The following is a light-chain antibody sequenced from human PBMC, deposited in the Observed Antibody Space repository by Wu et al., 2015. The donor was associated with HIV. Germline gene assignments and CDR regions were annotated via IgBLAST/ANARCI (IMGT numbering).Light chain of an antibody. CDR3: QHYYSTPYS. V-gene: IGKV1-39*01. J-gene: IGKJ2*03. CDR2: AAS. CDR1: QSIRTS. Sequence: DIQMTQSPSSLSASVGDRVTITCRASQSIRTSLNWYQQKPGTAPKLLIYAASNLQGGVPSRFSGSGSGTTFTLTISSLQPEDFATYYCQHYYSTPYSFGQGTKLEIK.